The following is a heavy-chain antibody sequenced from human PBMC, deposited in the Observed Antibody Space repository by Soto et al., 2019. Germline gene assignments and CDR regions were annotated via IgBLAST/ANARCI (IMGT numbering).Heavy chain of an antibody. CDR2: IYYSGST. J-gene: IGHJ5*02. Sequence: QLQLQESGPGLVKPSETLSLTCTVSGGSISSSSYYWGWIRQPPGKGLEWIGSIYYSGSTYYNPSLKSRVTISVDTSKNQFSLKLSSVTAADTAVYYCARHGLNYYDSSGPNWFDPWGQGTLVTVSS. CDR3: ARHGLNYYDSSGPNWFDP. CDR1: GGSISSSSYY. V-gene: IGHV4-39*01. D-gene: IGHD3-22*01.